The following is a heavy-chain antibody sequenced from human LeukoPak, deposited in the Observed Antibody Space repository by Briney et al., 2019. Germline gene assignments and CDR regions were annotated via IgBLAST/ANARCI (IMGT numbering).Heavy chain of an antibody. J-gene: IGHJ4*02. CDR3: AREADFDH. V-gene: IGHV3-48*01. Sequence: SGGSLRLSCAASGFTFSSYSMNWVRQAPGKGLEWVSYISSSSSTIYYADSVKGRFTISRDNAKNSLYLQMNSLRAEDTAVYYCAREADFDHWGQGTLVTVSS. CDR1: GFTFSSYS. CDR2: ISSSSSTI.